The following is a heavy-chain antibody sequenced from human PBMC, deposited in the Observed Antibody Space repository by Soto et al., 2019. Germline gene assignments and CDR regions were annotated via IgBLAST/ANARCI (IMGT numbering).Heavy chain of an antibody. D-gene: IGHD6-19*01. Sequence: ASVKVSCKASGYTFTSYAMHWVRQASGQRHEWMGWINAGNGNTKYSQKFQGRVTITRDTSASTAYMELSSLRSEDTAVYYCARDRAAAGTAYSSGWYGYWGQGTQVTVSS. CDR1: GYTFTSYA. V-gene: IGHV1-3*01. CDR2: INAGNGNT. J-gene: IGHJ4*02. CDR3: ARDRAAAGTAYSSGWYGY.